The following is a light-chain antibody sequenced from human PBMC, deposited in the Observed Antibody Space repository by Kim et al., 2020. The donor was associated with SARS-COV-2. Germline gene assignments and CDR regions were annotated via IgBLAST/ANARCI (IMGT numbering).Light chain of an antibody. J-gene: IGLJ3*02. CDR2: DVS. V-gene: IGLV2-14*03. Sequence: GQAITIACTGTSSDVSGYNYVSWYQQHPGKAPKLMIYDVSNRPSGVSNRFSGSKSANTASLTISGLQAEDEADYYCSSYTSSSTWVFGGGTQLTVL. CDR1: SSDVSGYNY. CDR3: SSYTSSSTWV.